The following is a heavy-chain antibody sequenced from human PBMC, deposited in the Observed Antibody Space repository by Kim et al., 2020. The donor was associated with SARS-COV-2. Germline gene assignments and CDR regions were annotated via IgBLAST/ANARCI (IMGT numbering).Heavy chain of an antibody. CDR3: ARDASRTTMVRGVINWFDP. Sequence: SETLSLTCTVSGGSISSYYWSWIRQPPGKGLEWIGYIYYSGSTNYNPSLKSRVTISVDTSKNQFSLKLSSVTAADTAVYYCARDASRTTMVRGVINWFDPWGQGTLVTVSS. V-gene: IGHV4-59*01. J-gene: IGHJ5*02. D-gene: IGHD3-10*01. CDR1: GGSISSYY. CDR2: IYYSGST.